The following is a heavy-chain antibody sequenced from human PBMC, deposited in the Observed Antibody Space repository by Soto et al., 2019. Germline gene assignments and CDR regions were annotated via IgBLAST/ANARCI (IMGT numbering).Heavy chain of an antibody. J-gene: IGHJ4*02. CDR3: AKDSVCSSTSCTEYGFDY. D-gene: IGHD2-2*01. CDR1: GFTFSSYA. V-gene: IGHV3-23*01. CDR2: ISGSGGST. Sequence: GGSLRLSCAASGFTFSSYAMSWVRQAPGKGLEWVSAISGSGGSTYNADSVKGRFTISRDNSKNTLYLQMNSLRAEDTAVYYCAKDSVCSSTSCTEYGFDYWGQGTLVTVSS.